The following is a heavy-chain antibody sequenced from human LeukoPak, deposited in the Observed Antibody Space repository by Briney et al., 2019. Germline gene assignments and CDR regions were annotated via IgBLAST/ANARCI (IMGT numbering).Heavy chain of an antibody. CDR2: ISYDGSNK. Sequence: GGSLRLSCAASGFTFSSYGMHWVRQAPGKGLEWVAVISYDGSNKYYADSVKGRFTISRDNSKHTLYLQMNSLRAEDTAVYYCAKRGGGDYGDYGSDYWGQGTLVTVSS. V-gene: IGHV3-30*18. J-gene: IGHJ4*02. CDR1: GFTFSSYG. D-gene: IGHD4-17*01. CDR3: AKRGGGDYGDYGSDY.